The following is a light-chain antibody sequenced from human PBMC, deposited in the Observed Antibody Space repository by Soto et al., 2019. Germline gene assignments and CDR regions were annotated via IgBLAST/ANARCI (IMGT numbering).Light chain of an antibody. Sequence: QSALTQPAFVSGSPGQSITISCTGTSSDIGNYNYVSWYQQHPGKAPKLMIFDVTNRPSGVSDRFSGSKSGNTASLTISGLQAEDEADYHCSSYISFTTVVVFGGGTKLTVL. CDR1: SSDIGNYNY. V-gene: IGLV2-14*01. CDR3: SSYISFTTVVV. J-gene: IGLJ2*01. CDR2: DVT.